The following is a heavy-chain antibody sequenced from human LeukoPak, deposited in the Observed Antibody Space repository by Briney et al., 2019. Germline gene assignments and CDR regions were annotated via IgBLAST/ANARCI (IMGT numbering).Heavy chain of an antibody. J-gene: IGHJ4*02. CDR1: GFTVSSNY. V-gene: IGHV3-66*02. D-gene: IGHD3-3*01. CDR2: IYSGGST. CDR3: ARVVRFLEWSFDY. Sequence: PGGSLRLSCAASGFTVSSNYMSWVRQAPGKGLEWASVIYSGGSTYYADSVKGRFTISRDNSKNTLYLQMNSLRAEDTAVYYCARVVRFLEWSFDYWGQGTLVTVSS.